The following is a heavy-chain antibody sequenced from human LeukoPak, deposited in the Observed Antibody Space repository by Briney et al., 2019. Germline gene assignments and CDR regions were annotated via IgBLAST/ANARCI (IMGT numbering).Heavy chain of an antibody. V-gene: IGHV4-4*07. D-gene: IGHD2-2*01. J-gene: IGHJ3*02. CDR2: LYSSGST. CDR3: AISPPVVPAAITSFHI. Sequence: PSETLSLTCSVSGGSISSYHWSWIRQSAGKELEWIGRLYSSGSTDYNPSLRSRVTMSADTSKNQFSLKLTSVTAADTAVYFCAISPPVVPAAITSFHIWGQGTMVTVSS. CDR1: GGSISSYH.